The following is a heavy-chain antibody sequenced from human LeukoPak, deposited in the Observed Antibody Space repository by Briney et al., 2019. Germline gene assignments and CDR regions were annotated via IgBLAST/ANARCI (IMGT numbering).Heavy chain of an antibody. Sequence: GRSLRLSCAASGFTFSSYAMHWVRQAPGKGLEWVAVISYDGSNKYYADSVKGRFTISRDNAKNSLYLQMNSLRDEDTAVYYCARSWGTQYSTGTTLGNYFDYWGQGTLVTVSS. CDR3: ARSWGTQYSTGTTLGNYFDY. D-gene: IGHD1-7*01. V-gene: IGHV3-30-3*01. CDR1: GFTFSSYA. CDR2: ISYDGSNK. J-gene: IGHJ4*02.